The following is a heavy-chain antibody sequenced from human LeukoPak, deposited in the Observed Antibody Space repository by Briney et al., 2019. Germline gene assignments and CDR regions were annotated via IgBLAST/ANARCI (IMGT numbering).Heavy chain of an antibody. Sequence: ASVKVSCKASGYSFTSFAISWVRQVPGQGLEWMGWINPNSGGTNYAQKFQGRVTISRDNAKNSLYLQMNSLRAEDTAVYYCAELGITMIGGVWGKGTTVTISS. D-gene: IGHD3-10*02. CDR1: GYSFTSFA. CDR3: AELGITMIGGV. V-gene: IGHV1-18*01. J-gene: IGHJ6*04. CDR2: INPNSGGT.